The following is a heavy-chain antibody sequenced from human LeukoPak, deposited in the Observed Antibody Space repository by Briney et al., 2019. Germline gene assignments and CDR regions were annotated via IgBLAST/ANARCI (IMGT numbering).Heavy chain of an antibody. V-gene: IGHV3-11*01. CDR2: ISSSGSTI. CDR1: GFTFSDYY. D-gene: IGHD2-15*01. Sequence: TGGSLRLSCAASGFTFSDYYMSWIRQAPGKGLEWVSYISSSGSTIYYADSVKGRFTISRDNAKNSLYLQMNSLRAEDTAVYYCARVGDYCSGGSCYSGSLDYWGQGTLVTVSS. J-gene: IGHJ4*02. CDR3: ARVGDYCSGGSCYSGSLDY.